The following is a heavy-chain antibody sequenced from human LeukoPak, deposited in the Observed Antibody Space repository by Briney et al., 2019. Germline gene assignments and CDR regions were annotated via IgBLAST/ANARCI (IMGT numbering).Heavy chain of an antibody. CDR3: ARTEWLFNAFGI. CDR1: GGSIGSYY. Sequence: SETLSLTCTVSGGSIGSYYWSWIRQPPGKGLEWIGYIYTSESTNYNPSLKSRLTISVDTSKNQLSLKLSSVTAADTAVYYCARTEWLFNAFGIWGLGTMVTVSS. J-gene: IGHJ3*02. CDR2: IYTSEST. D-gene: IGHD3-22*01. V-gene: IGHV4-4*09.